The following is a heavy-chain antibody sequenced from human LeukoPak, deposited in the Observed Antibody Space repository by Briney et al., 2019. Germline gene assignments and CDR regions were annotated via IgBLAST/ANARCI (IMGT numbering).Heavy chain of an antibody. V-gene: IGHV3-7*01. J-gene: IGHJ4*02. Sequence: GGSLRLACAASGFTLSRYWVSSVRQAPGKGLEWAPEIKEDGREKYYVHCVKGRFTFSRDNAKNSLYLQMNSLRAEDTAVYYCASWDLRWGRGTLVTVSS. D-gene: IGHD1-26*01. CDR1: GFTLSRYW. CDR2: IKEDGREK. CDR3: ASWDLR.